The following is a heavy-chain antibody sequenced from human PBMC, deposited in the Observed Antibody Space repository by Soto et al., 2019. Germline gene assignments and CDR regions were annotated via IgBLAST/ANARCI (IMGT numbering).Heavy chain of an antibody. Sequence: LSLTCEVSGVSVSNRTHYWTWIRQPPGKGLEWIGFLYYGGTNYNPSLKSRLTIALDTSKNQISLNLSSVTAADTAVYYCVRELGLTARTDDKYYYYALDVWGQGTTVTVYS. D-gene: IGHD3-22*01. CDR1: GVSVSNRTHY. J-gene: IGHJ6*02. V-gene: IGHV4-61*01. CDR2: LYYGGT. CDR3: VRELGLTARTDDKYYYYALDV.